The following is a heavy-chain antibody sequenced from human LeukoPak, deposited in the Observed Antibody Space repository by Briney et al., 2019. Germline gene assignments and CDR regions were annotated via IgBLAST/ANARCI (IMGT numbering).Heavy chain of an antibody. J-gene: IGHJ4*02. D-gene: IGHD4-17*01. CDR3: ARDRGDLGFDY. CDR2: IYYSGST. CDR1: GGSISSYY. Sequence: SETLSLTCTVSGGSISSYYWSWIRQPPGKGLEWIGYIYYSGSTNYSPSLKSRVTISVDTSKNQFSLKLSSVTAADTAVYYCARDRGDLGFDYCGQGTLVTVSS. V-gene: IGHV4-59*01.